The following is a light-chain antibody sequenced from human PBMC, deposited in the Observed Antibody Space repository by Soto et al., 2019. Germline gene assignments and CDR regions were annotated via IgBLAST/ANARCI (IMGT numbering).Light chain of an antibody. V-gene: IGLV2-11*01. Sequence: QSALTQPRSVSGSPGQSVTISCTGTSSDVGGYNYVSWYQQHPGKAPKLMIYDVSKRPSGVPDRSSGSKSVNTASLTISGLQAEDEADYYCCSYAGSYVFGTGTKLTVL. J-gene: IGLJ1*01. CDR1: SSDVGGYNY. CDR3: CSYAGSYV. CDR2: DVS.